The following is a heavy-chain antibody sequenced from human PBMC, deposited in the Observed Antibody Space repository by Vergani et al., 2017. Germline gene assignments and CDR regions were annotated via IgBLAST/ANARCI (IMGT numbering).Heavy chain of an antibody. J-gene: IGHJ4*02. CDR1: GFTFSTYS. D-gene: IGHD3-3*01. V-gene: IGHV3-48*01. CDR3: AKESVAYDFWSGKPRHFDY. Sequence: EVQLVESGGGLVQPGGSLRLSCAASGFTFSTYSMNWVRQAPGKGLEWVSYINSGSSTIYYADSVKGRFTISRDNSKNTLYLQMNSLRAEDTAVYYCAKESVAYDFWSGKPRHFDYWGQGTLVTVSS. CDR2: INSGSSTI.